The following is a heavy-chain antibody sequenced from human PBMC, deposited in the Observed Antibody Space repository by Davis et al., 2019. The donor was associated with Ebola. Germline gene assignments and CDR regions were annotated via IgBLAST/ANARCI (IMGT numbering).Heavy chain of an antibody. Sequence: GGSLRLSCAASGFTFSSYAMHWVRQAPGKGLEWVAVISYDGSNKYYADSVKGRFTISRDNSKNTLYLQMNSLRAEDTAVYYCARSSQLDYWGQETLVTVSS. J-gene: IGHJ4*02. CDR3: ARSSQLDY. CDR1: GFTFSSYA. V-gene: IGHV3-30-3*01. CDR2: ISYDGSNK.